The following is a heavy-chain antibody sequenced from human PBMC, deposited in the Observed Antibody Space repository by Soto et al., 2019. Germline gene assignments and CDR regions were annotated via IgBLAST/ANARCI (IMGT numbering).Heavy chain of an antibody. CDR1: PDSISTSY. D-gene: IGHD3-10*01. V-gene: IGHV4-59*01. Sequence: SETMSLPWTVSPDSISTSYCSWIRQPPGKGLEWIGYIYYTGSTNYNPSLKSRGTMSVDTSKKQFSLKLTSVNAADTAVYYCARQRGNYFDYWGQGSLVTVS. CDR2: IYYTGST. J-gene: IGHJ4*02. CDR3: ARQRGNYFDY.